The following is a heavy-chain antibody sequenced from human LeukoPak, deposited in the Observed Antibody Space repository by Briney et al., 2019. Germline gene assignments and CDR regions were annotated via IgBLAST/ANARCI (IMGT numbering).Heavy chain of an antibody. D-gene: IGHD3/OR15-3a*01. CDR2: ISSSSGYK. V-gene: IGHV3-11*06. J-gene: IGHJ1*01. Sequence: GGSLRLSCATSEITFSSYAMSWIRQTPEKGLEWLSYISSSSGYKNYADSLKGRFTISRDNAKNSVYLQMNSLSAEDTAVYYCARQGLYDSSDFWTFQHWGQGTLVTVSS. CDR3: ARQGLYDSSDFWTFQH. CDR1: EITFSSYA.